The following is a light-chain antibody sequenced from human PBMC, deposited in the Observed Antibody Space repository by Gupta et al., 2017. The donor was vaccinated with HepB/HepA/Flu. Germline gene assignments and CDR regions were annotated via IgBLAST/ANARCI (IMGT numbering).Light chain of an antibody. J-gene: IGKJ3*01. CDR2: DAT. Sequence: EIVLTQSPATLSLSPGERATLSCGASQSVSSYVAWYQQKPGQAPRLLIYDATKRATGIPARCSGSGSGTDFTLTSSSLDPEDSAVYRCQQRINWPTFGPGTKVDIK. V-gene: IGKV3-11*01. CDR3: QQRINWPT. CDR1: QSVSSY.